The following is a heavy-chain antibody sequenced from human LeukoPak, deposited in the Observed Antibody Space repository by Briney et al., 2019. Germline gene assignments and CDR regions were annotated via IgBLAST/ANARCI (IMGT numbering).Heavy chain of an antibody. V-gene: IGHV1-18*01. CDR3: ARGRAFCGGDCPSLDALYFYYMDV. J-gene: IGHJ6*03. CDR2: ISPYNGKT. CDR1: GYTFVSYG. D-gene: IGHD2-21*02. Sequence: ASLKVSCKASGYTFVSYGINWVQQAHGQGLESMGWISPYNGKTDYAQKFQGRVTMTTDTSTNIGYMEVRNLTSDDTAVYYCARGRAFCGGDCPSLDALYFYYMDVWGKGTTVTVSS.